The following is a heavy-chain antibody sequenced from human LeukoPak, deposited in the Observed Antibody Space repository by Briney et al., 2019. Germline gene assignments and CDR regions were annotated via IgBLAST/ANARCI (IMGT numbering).Heavy chain of an antibody. CDR2: ISRSSSYI. D-gene: IGHD2-2*01. Sequence: PGGSLRLSCAASGFTFSSYSMNWVRQAPGKGLEWVSSISRSSSYIYYADSVKGRFTISRDNARNSLYLQMNSLRAEDTAVYYCARKYCSSTSCLFDYWGQGTLVTVSS. CDR3: ARKYCSSTSCLFDY. J-gene: IGHJ4*02. CDR1: GFTFSSYS. V-gene: IGHV3-21*01.